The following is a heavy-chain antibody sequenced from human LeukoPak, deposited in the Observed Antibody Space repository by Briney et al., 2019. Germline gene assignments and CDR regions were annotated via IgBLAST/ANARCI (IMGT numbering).Heavy chain of an antibody. CDR2: LYAGGST. D-gene: IGHD1-1*01. J-gene: IGHJ5*02. CDR3: VRGNGNVGGRLDP. CDR1: GFIFTNYA. Sequence: GGSLRLSCAASGFIFTNYAMNWVRQAPGKGLDWVSGLYAGGSTYYAGSVTGRFTISRDDSKNTLYLQMTGLRVDDTAIYYCVRGNGNVGGRLDPWGQGAWVIVSS. V-gene: IGHV3-66*01.